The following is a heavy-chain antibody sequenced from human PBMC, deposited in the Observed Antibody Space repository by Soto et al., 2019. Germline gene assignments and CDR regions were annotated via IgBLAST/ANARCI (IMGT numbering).Heavy chain of an antibody. CDR2: INPSGGST. CDR1: GYTFTSYY. D-gene: IGHD3-9*01. J-gene: IGHJ4*02. CDR3: ARGMAEEQIFYYFDY. V-gene: IGHV1-46*01. Sequence: ASVKVSCKASGYTFTSYYMHWVRQAPGQGLEWMGIINPSGGSTSYAQKFQGRVTMTRDASKSQFYLKLRSVTAADTAVYYCARGMAEEQIFYYFDYWGQGALVTVSS.